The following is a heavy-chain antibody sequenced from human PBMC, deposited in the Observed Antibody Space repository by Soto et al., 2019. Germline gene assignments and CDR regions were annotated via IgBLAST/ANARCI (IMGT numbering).Heavy chain of an antibody. Sequence: SVTVSCRASGVTFSSSAISWVRQAPGQRLEWMGGIIPIFGTANYAQKFQGRVTITADQSTGTASMELSSLRSEDTAVYYCESALVPAARPPRSPAFDIWGQGTRVT. CDR1: GVTFSSSA. V-gene: IGHV1-69*13. D-gene: IGHD2-2*01. CDR3: ESALVPAARPPRSPAFDI. J-gene: IGHJ3*02. CDR2: IIPIFGTA.